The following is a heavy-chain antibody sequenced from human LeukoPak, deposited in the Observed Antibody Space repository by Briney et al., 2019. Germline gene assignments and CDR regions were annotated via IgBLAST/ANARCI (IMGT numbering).Heavy chain of an antibody. J-gene: IGHJ4*02. CDR1: GFTFSTSG. D-gene: IGHD3-10*01. Sequence: HPGGSLRLSCAASGFTFSTSGMHWVRQAPGKGLEWVAIIWYDGSNKYYAESVKGRFTISRENSKNTLHLQMNSLRAEDTAVYYCAKDHYYYGSGIYFMHYFDYWGQGTLVTVSS. CDR3: AKDHYYYGSGIYFMHYFDY. CDR2: IWYDGSNK. V-gene: IGHV3-30*02.